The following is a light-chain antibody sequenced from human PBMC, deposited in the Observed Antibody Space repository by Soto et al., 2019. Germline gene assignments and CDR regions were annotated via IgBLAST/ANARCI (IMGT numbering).Light chain of an antibody. V-gene: IGKV3-20*01. Sequence: EIGLTQSPGTLSLSPGERATLSCRASQSISSRYLAWYQQKPGQAPRLLIYGASSRATGIPDRFSGSGSGTDFTLTISRLEPEDFAVYYCQQYGSSPLITFGQRTRLEIK. CDR2: GAS. CDR1: QSISSRY. J-gene: IGKJ5*01. CDR3: QQYGSSPLIT.